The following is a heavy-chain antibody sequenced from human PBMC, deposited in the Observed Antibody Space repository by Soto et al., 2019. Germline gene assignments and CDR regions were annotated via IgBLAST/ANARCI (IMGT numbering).Heavy chain of an antibody. CDR1: GGSISSGGYY. CDR3: ARGVMDQYSYGSANWFDP. V-gene: IGHV4-31*03. CDR2: IYYSGST. D-gene: IGHD5-18*01. J-gene: IGHJ5*02. Sequence: SETLSLTCTVSGGSISSGGYYWSWIRQHPGKGLEWIGYIYYSGSTYYNPSLKSRVTISVDTSKNQFSLKLSSVTAADTAVYYCARGVMDQYSYGSANWFDPWGQGTLVTVSS.